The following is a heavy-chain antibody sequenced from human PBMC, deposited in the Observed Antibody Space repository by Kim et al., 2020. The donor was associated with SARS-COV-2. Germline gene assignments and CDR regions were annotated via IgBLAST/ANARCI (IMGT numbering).Heavy chain of an antibody. J-gene: IGHJ6*02. Sequence: GESLKISCKGSGYSFTSYWIGWVRQMPGKGLEWMGIIYPGYFDTRYSPSFQGQVTLSADKSISTAYLQWSSLKASDTAMYYCARTYGSGSYYLGGNYYYYGMDVWGQGTTVTVSS. D-gene: IGHD3-10*01. V-gene: IGHV5-51*01. CDR3: ARTYGSGSYYLGGNYYYYGMDV. CDR2: IYPGYFDT. CDR1: GYSFTSYW.